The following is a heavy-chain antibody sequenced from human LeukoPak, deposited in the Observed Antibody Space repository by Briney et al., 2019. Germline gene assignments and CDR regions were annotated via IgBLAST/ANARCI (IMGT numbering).Heavy chain of an antibody. J-gene: IGHJ6*02. CDR1: GFTFSTYG. V-gene: IGHV3-30*03. D-gene: IGHD3-10*01. CDR3: AREGITMVRGRYYYYGMDV. Sequence: GGSLRLSCAASGFTFSTYGMHWVRQAPGKGLEWVAVISYDGSNKYYADSVKGRFTISRDNSKNTLYLQMNSLRAEDTAVYYCAREGITMVRGRYYYYGMDVWGQGTTVTVSS. CDR2: ISYDGSNK.